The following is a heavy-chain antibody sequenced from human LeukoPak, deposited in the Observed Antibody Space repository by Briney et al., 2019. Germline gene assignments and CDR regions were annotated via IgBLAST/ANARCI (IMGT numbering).Heavy chain of an antibody. V-gene: IGHV1-18*01. CDR3: ARERDTIFGVVIFAGAFDI. CDR2: ISAYNGNT. Sequence: ASVKVSCKASGYTFTSYGISWVRQAPGQGLEWMGWISAYNGNTNYAQKLQGRVTMTTDTSTSTAYMELRSLRSDDTAVYYCARERDTIFGVVIFAGAFDIWGQGTMVTVSS. CDR1: GYTFTSYG. D-gene: IGHD3-3*01. J-gene: IGHJ3*02.